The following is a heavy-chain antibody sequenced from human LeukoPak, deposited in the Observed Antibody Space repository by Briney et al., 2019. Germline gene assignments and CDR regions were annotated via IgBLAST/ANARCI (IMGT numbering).Heavy chain of an antibody. J-gene: IGHJ4*02. Sequence: SETASLTCTVSGGSISSYYWSWIRQPPGKGLEWIGYIYYSGSTNYNPSLKSRVTISVDTSKNQFSLKLSSVTAADTAVYYCARVDHYGSGSYYSPYFDYWGQGTLVTVSS. CDR3: ARVDHYGSGSYYSPYFDY. D-gene: IGHD3-10*01. CDR2: IYYSGST. V-gene: IGHV4-59*01. CDR1: GGSISSYY.